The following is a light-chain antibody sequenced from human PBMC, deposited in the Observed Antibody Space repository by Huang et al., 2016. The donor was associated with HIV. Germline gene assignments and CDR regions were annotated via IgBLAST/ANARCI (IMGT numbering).Light chain of an antibody. CDR3: QQYNNWPPLT. CDR1: QRVSSN. J-gene: IGKJ4*01. CDR2: GAS. Sequence: EIVMTQSPATLSVSAGERVTLSCRASQRVSSNLAWYQQKPGQAPRRLIYGASTRATGIPARFSGSGSGTEFTLTIASLQSEDFAIYYCQQYNNWPPLTFGGGTRVEI. V-gene: IGKV3-15*01.